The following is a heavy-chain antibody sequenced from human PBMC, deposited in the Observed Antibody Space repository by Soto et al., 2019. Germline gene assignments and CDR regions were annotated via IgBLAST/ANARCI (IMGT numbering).Heavy chain of an antibody. V-gene: IGHV4-39*01. Sequence: SETLSLPCTVSGGSIISSSYHWGWIRQPPGKGLEWIGSIYYSGSTYYNPSLKSRVTISVDTSKNQFSLKLSSVTAADTAVYYCAGARGSSPIDYWGQGTLVTVSS. CDR1: GGSIISSSYH. CDR3: AGARGSSPIDY. J-gene: IGHJ4*02. D-gene: IGHD6-6*01. CDR2: IYYSGST.